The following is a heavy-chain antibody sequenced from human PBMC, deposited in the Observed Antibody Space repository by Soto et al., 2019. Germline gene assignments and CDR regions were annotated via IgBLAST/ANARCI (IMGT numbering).Heavy chain of an antibody. V-gene: IGHV1-3*01. CDR2: INAGNGNT. CDR1: GYTFTSYA. Sequence: ASVTVSCKASGYTFTSYAMHWVRQAPGQRLEWMGWINAGNGNTKYSQKFQGRVTITRDTSASTAYMELSSLRSEDTAVYYCARVKQLVFAFDIWGQGTMVTVSS. CDR3: ARVKQLVFAFDI. D-gene: IGHD6-6*01. J-gene: IGHJ3*02.